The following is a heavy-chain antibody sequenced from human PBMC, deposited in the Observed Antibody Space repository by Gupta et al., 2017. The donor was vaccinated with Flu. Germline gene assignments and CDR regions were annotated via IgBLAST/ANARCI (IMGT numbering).Heavy chain of an antibody. CDR3: ARTWRQVPAAKSMGIRKWVYYFDY. CDR2: MNPNSGNT. V-gene: IGHV1-8*01. J-gene: IGHJ4*02. CDR1: EYPFTSYD. Sequence: QVQLVQPLAVVKKPGASVKVSCKASEYPFTSYDINWVRHATGQGLEWMGWMNPNSGNTGYAQKFKGRVTMTRNTSISTAYMELSSLRSEDTAVYYCARTWRQVPAAKSMGIRKWVYYFDYWGQGTLVTVSS. D-gene: IGHD2-2*01.